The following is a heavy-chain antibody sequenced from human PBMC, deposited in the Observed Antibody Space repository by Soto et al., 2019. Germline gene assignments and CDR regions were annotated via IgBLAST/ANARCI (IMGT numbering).Heavy chain of an antibody. CDR3: AKEGCSGGICYGFDY. D-gene: IGHD2-15*01. J-gene: IGHJ4*02. V-gene: IGHV3-30*18. CDR2: MSWDGSDE. CDR1: GFTFSSYG. Sequence: QVQLVESGGGVVQPGRSLRLSCAASGFTFSSYGMHWVRQAPGKGLEWVAVMSWDGSDEFYEETVKGRFTVSRDNSRNTLYLQMNSLRPEDTAVYYCAKEGCSGGICYGFDYWGQGTLVTV.